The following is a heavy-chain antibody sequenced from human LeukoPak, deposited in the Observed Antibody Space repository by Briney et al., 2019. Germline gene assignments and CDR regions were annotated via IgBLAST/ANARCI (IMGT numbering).Heavy chain of an antibody. Sequence: PGESLRLSCAASGFTVSSNYMSWVRQAPGKGLEWVSVIYGGGSTYYADSVKGRFTISRDNSKNTLYLQMNSLRAEDTAVYYCARGDFYDPPGMDVWGQGTTVTASS. CDR3: ARGDFYDPPGMDV. V-gene: IGHV3-66*01. D-gene: IGHD3-22*01. CDR1: GFTVSSNY. J-gene: IGHJ6*02. CDR2: IYGGGST.